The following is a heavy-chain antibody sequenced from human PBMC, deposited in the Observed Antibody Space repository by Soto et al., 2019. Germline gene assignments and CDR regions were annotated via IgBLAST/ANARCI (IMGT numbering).Heavy chain of an antibody. Sequence: ASVKVSCKASGYTFTGYYMHWVRQAPGQGLEWMGWINPNSGGTNYAQKFQGWVTMTRDTSISTAYMELSRLRSDDTAVYYFARGIRITIFGVVINRSTDAFDIWGQGTMVTVSS. CDR1: GYTFTGYY. CDR3: ARGIRITIFGVVINRSTDAFDI. D-gene: IGHD3-3*01. CDR2: INPNSGGT. V-gene: IGHV1-2*04. J-gene: IGHJ3*02.